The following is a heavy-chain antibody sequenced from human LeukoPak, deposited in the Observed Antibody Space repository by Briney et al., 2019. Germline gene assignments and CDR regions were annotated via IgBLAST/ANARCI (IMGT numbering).Heavy chain of an antibody. D-gene: IGHD3-22*01. V-gene: IGHV5-51*01. CDR2: IYPGDSDT. CDR3: ARFWDYYDSSGSRYYFDY. CDR1: GYSFTNYW. J-gene: IGHJ4*02. Sequence: GESLKISCKGSGYSFTNYWIGWVRQMPGKGLEWMGIIYPGDSDTTYSPSFQGQVTISADKSISTAYLQWSSLKASDTAIYYCARFWDYYDSSGSRYYFDYWGQGTLVTVSS.